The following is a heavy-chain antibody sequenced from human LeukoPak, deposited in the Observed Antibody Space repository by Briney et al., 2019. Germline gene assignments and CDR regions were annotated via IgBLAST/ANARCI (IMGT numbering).Heavy chain of an antibody. CDR3: ARDPQELQPYSFDY. D-gene: IGHD6-13*01. Sequence: GSLRLSCAASGFIFSSYWMSWVRQAPGKGLEWVANIKQDGSEKYYVDSVKGRFTISRDNAKNSLYLQMNSLRAEDTAVYYCARDPQELQPYSFDYWGQRSPVTASS. CDR1: GFIFSSYW. V-gene: IGHV3-7*01. J-gene: IGHJ4*02. CDR2: IKQDGSEK.